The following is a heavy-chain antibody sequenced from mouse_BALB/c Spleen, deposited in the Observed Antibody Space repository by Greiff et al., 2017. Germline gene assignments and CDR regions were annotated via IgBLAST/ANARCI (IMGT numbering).Heavy chain of an antibody. CDR2: ISYSGST. Sequence: EVQLQQSGPGLVKPSQSLSLTCTVTGYSITSDYAWNWIRQFPGNKLEWMGYISYSGSTSYNPSLKSRISITRDTSKNQFFLQLNSVTTEDTATYYCARWDDGLDYWGQGTTLTVSS. D-gene: IGHD2-3*01. V-gene: IGHV3-2*02. CDR3: ARWDDGLDY. J-gene: IGHJ2*01. CDR1: GYSITSDYA.